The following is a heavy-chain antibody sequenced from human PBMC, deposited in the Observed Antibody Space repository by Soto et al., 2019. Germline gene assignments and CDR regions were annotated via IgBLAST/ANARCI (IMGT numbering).Heavy chain of an antibody. CDR1: GFTFGSFA. Sequence: GGSLRLSCAASGFTFGSFAMTWVRQAPGKGLEWVSLISAGGGSTYFADSVKGRFTISRDNSKNTLYLQMNSLRAEDTAVYYCANTPFGGDFVTDYYGMDVWGQGTTVTVSS. CDR2: ISAGGGST. J-gene: IGHJ6*02. D-gene: IGHD2-21*01. CDR3: ANTPFGGDFVTDYYGMDV. V-gene: IGHV3-23*01.